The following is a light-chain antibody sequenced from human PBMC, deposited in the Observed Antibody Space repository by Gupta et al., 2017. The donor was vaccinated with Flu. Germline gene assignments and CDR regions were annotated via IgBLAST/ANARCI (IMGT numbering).Light chain of an antibody. V-gene: IGKV3-15*01. CDR2: AAS. Sequence: EIVMTQSPATLSVSPGERATLSCRASQSVSTNLAWYQQKPGQAPRLLIFAASTRATGVPARFGGSGSGTEFTLTISSLRSEDFAVYYCQQYNNWPPWTFGQGTKVEI. J-gene: IGKJ1*01. CDR1: QSVSTN. CDR3: QQYNNWPPWT.